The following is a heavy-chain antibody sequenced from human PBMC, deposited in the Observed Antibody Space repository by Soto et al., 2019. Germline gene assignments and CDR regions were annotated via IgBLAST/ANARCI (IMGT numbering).Heavy chain of an antibody. J-gene: IGHJ6*02. CDR2: IIPIFGTA. CDR3: ASRIVGATSYYYGMDV. CDR1: GGTFSSYA. D-gene: IGHD1-26*01. V-gene: IGHV1-69*06. Sequence: SGKVSCKASGGTFSSYAISWVRQAPGQGLEWMGGIIPIFGTANYAQKFQGRVTITADKSTSTAYMELSSLRSEDTAVYYCASRIVGATSYYYGMDVWGQGTTVTVSS.